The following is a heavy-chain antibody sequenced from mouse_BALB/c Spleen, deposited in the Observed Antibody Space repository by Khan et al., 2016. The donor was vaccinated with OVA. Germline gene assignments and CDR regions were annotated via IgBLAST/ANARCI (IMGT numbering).Heavy chain of an antibody. CDR3: IRGYYGDPFAY. CDR1: GFTFSDYY. V-gene: IGHV5-4*02. J-gene: IGHJ3*01. Sequence: EVELVESGGGLVKPGGSLKLSCEAAGFTFSDYYMYWVRQTPEKRLEGVATISDVGSYIYYLDNVKGRFTISRDNAKNNLYLQMNSLKSEDTAMSYCIRGYYGDPFAYWGHGTLVTVSA. D-gene: IGHD2-13*01. CDR2: ISDVGSYI.